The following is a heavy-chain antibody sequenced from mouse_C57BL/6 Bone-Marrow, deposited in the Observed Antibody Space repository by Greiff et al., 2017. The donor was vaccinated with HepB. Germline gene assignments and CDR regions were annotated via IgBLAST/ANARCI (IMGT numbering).Heavy chain of an antibody. V-gene: IGHV1-55*01. J-gene: IGHJ4*01. Sequence: QVQLKQPGAELVKPGASVKMSCTASGYTFTSYWITWVKQRPGQGLEWIGDIYPGSGSTNYNEKFKSNATLTVDTSSSTAYMQLSSLTSEDSAVYYCARGYGYDGEGYAMDYWGQGTSVTVSS. CDR2: IYPGSGST. CDR1: GYTFTSYW. CDR3: ARGYGYDGEGYAMDY. D-gene: IGHD2-2*01.